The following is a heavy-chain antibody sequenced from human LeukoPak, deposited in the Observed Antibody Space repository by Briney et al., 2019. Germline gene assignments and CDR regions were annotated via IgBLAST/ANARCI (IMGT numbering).Heavy chain of an antibody. J-gene: IGHJ4*02. CDR2: VFYTGST. V-gene: IGHV4-59*08. Sequence: SETLSLTCTVSSGSISRYYWSWIRQPPGKGLDWIGYVFYTGSTYYNPSLQSRVTISVDTSKNQFYLKLSSLTAADTAVYFCARRDDSSGYHKIFDYWGPGTLVTVSS. CDR3: ARRDDSSGYHKIFDY. CDR1: SGSISRYY. D-gene: IGHD3-22*01.